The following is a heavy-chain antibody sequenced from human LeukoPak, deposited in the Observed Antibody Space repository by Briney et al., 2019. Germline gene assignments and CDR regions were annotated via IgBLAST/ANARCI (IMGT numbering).Heavy chain of an antibody. CDR1: GYSFPSYW. J-gene: IGHJ4*02. D-gene: IGHD6-13*01. CDR3: ARLGIAAAGTLDSGFDY. V-gene: IGHV5-51*01. CDR2: IYPGDSDT. Sequence: GESLQISCKGSGYSFPSYWIGGGRRLPGKGLEGMGIIYPGDSDTRYSPSFQGQVTISADKSISTAYLQWSSLKASDTAMYYCARLGIAAAGTLDSGFDYWGQGTLVTVSS.